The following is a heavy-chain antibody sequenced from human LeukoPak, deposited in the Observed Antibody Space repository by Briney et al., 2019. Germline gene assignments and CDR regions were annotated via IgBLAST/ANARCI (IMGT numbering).Heavy chain of an antibody. CDR3: ARWELNYNWFDP. D-gene: IGHD1-7*01. CDR2: ISAYNGNT. V-gene: IGHV1-18*01. Sequence: WASVKVSCKASGYTFTNYAMHWVRQAPGQGLEWMGWISAYNGNTNYAQKLQGRVTMTTDTSTSTAYMELRSLRSDDTAVYYCARWELNYNWFDPWGQGTLVTVSS. CDR1: GYTFTNYA. J-gene: IGHJ5*02.